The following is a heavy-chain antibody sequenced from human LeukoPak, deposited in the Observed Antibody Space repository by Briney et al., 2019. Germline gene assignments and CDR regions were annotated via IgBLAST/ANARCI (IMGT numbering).Heavy chain of an antibody. V-gene: IGHV3-23*01. CDR1: GFSRSYA. CDR2: ISGSGTST. CDR3: EGTYYYDSSDDY. D-gene: IGHD3-22*01. J-gene: IGHJ4*02. Sequence: SGGSLRLSCAASGFSRSYAMSWVRQAPGKGLEWVLAISGSGTSTYYADSVKGRFTISRDNSKNTLYLQMNSLRAEDTAVYYCEGTYYYDSSDDYWGQGTLVTVSS.